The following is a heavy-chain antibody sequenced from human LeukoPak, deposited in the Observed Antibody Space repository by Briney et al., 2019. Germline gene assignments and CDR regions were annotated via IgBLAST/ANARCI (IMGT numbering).Heavy chain of an antibody. D-gene: IGHD2-15*01. CDR2: MNPNSGNT. CDR3: AGRTYYYYYYGMDV. J-gene: IGHJ6*02. CDR1: GYTFTGYY. Sequence: GASVKVSCKASGYTFTGYYMHWVRQAPGQGLEWMGWMNPNSGNTGYAQKFQGRVTMTRNTSISTAYMELSSLRSEDTAVYYCAGRTYYYYYYGMDVWGQGTTVTVSS. V-gene: IGHV1-8*02.